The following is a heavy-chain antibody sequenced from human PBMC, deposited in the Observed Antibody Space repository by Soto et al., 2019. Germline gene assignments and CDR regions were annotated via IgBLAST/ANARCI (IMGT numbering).Heavy chain of an antibody. CDR2: ISSSGSAI. V-gene: IGHV3-11*01. CDR3: ARDSPQYSDALNGFDP. J-gene: IGHJ5*02. Sequence: QVHLVESGGGLVKPGGSLRLSCAASGFTFSDYYMSWIRQAPGKGLEWLSYISSSGSAIYYADSVKGRFTISRDNAKNSLYVQMNSLRAEDTAVYYCARDSPQYSDALNGFDPWCQGTLVTVSS. CDR1: GFTFSDYY. D-gene: IGHD5-18*01.